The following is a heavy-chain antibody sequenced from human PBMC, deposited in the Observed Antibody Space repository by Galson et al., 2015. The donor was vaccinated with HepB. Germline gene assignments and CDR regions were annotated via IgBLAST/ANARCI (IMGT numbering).Heavy chain of an antibody. CDR3: ARDFEEKRYYYGMDV. Sequence: SLRLSCAASGFTFSDFYMSWIRQAPGKGLEWVSYISGSASTIYYADSVKGRFTISRDNAENSLFLQMNSLRAEDTAVYYCARDFEEKRYYYGMDVWGQGTTVTVSS. V-gene: IGHV3-11*01. CDR1: GFTFSDFY. CDR2: ISGSASTI. J-gene: IGHJ6*02.